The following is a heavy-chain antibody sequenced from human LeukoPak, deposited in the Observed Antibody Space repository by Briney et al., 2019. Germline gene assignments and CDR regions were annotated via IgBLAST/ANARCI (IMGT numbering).Heavy chain of an antibody. J-gene: IGHJ5*02. CDR1: GGSISSGDYY. CDR3: ARARHNWFDP. Sequence: SETLSLTCTVSGGSISSGDYYWRWIRQPPGKGLEWIGYIYYSGSTYYNPSLNSRVTISVDTSKNQFSLKLSSVTAADTAVYYCARARHNWFDPWGQGTLVTVSS. V-gene: IGHV4-30-4*08. CDR2: IYYSGST.